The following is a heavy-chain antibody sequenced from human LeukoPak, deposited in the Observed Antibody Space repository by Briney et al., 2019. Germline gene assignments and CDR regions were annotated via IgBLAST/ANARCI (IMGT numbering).Heavy chain of an antibody. Sequence: PGGSLRLSCAASGFKFSDHYIDWVRQAPGKGLEWVSTISNTGVTHYADSVKGRFTISRDNSKNTLYLQMNSLRAEDTAVYYCARDFGSGWYNCYYYMDVWGKGTTATVSS. CDR1: GFKFSDHY. V-gene: IGHV3-69-1*01. D-gene: IGHD6-19*01. CDR3: ARDFGSGWYNCYYYMDV. CDR2: ISNTGVT. J-gene: IGHJ6*03.